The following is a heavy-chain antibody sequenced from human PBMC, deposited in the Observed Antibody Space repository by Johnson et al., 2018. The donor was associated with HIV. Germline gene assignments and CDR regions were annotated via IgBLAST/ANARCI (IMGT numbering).Heavy chain of an antibody. CDR3: ARDGTETGPDDAFDI. CDR1: GFSISSNY. V-gene: IGHV3-66*01. CDR2: IYRAGRT. J-gene: IGHJ3*02. D-gene: IGHD1-1*01. Sequence: VQLVESGGGLVQPGGSLRLSCAASGFSISSNYMSWIRQAPGKGLEWVLVIYRAGRTYYADSVKDRFTISRDISKNTIYLQMNSLRAEDTAMYYCARDGTETGPDDAFDIWGQGTMVTVSS.